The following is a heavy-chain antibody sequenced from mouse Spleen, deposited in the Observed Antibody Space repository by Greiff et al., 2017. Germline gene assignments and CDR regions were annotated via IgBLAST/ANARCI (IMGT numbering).Heavy chain of an antibody. CDR1: GYTFTSYW. J-gene: IGHJ2*01. D-gene: IGHD2-5*01. V-gene: IGHV1-59*01. Sequence: VQLQQPGAELVRPGTSVKLSCKASGYTFTSYWMHWVKQRPGQGLEWIGVIDPSDSYTNYNQKFKGKATLTVDTSSSTAYMQLSSLTSEDSAVYYCASGSNYDYWGQGTTLTVSS. CDR3: ASGSNYDY. CDR2: IDPSDSYT.